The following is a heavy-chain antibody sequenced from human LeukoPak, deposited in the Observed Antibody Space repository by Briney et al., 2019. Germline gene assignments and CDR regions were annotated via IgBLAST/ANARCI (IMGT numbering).Heavy chain of an antibody. J-gene: IGHJ3*02. CDR3: ARGARGSGWRVFDI. CDR1: EFTFSSYA. D-gene: IGHD6-19*01. V-gene: IGHV3-30*04. CDR2: ISYDGSNK. Sequence: GGSLRPSCAASEFTFSSYAMHWVRQAPGKGLEWVALISYDGSNKYYADSVKGRFTISRDNSKNTLYLQLNSLRTEDTAVYFCARGARGSGWRVFDIWGQGIMVNVSS.